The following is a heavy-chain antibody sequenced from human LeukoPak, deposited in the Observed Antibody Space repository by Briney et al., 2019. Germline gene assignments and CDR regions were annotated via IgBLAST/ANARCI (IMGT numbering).Heavy chain of an antibody. J-gene: IGHJ4*02. V-gene: IGHV3-30*02. Sequence: GGSLRLSCAASGFTFSSYAMHWVRQAPGKGLEWVAFIRNDGSNKYYADSVKGRFTISKDNSKNTLYLQMSSLRGEDTAVYYCARRAGAYSHPYDYWGQGTLVTVS. CDR1: GFTFSSYA. CDR2: IRNDGSNK. D-gene: IGHD4/OR15-4a*01. CDR3: ARRAGAYSHPYDY.